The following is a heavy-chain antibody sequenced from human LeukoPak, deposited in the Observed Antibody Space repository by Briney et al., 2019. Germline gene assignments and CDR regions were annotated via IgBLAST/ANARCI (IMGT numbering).Heavy chain of an antibody. V-gene: IGHV3-23*01. CDR2: ISGNGHA. J-gene: IGHJ4*02. D-gene: IGHD1-26*01. Sequence: GGSLRLSCAASGFTLSSCAMNWVRQAPGKGPEWVSAISGNGHAYYADSVKGRFTISRDNSKNTLYLQMNSLRAEDTAVYYCAKRGAEVGTTVAPGDYWGQGTLLTVSS. CDR3: AKRGAEVGTTVAPGDY. CDR1: GFTLSSCA.